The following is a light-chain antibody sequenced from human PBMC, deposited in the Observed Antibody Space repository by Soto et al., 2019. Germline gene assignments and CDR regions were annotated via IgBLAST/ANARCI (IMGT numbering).Light chain of an antibody. CDR3: SSYAGSNNWN. CDR2: EVS. V-gene: IGLV2-8*01. CDR1: SSDVGGYNY. Sequence: QSALTQPPSASGSPVQSVTISCTGTSSDVGGYNYVSWYQQHPGKAPKLMIYEVSKRPSGVPDRFSGSKSGNTASLTVSGLQAEDEADYYCSSYAGSNNWNFGTGTKLTVL. J-gene: IGLJ1*01.